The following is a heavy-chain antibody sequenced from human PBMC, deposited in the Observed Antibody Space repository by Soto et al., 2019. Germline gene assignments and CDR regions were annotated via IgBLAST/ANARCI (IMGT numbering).Heavy chain of an antibody. CDR3: ARWVEVSLDYFDS. CDR1: GGSMSNGYYY. D-gene: IGHD1-20*01. J-gene: IGHJ4*02. CDR2: IYHSGRT. Sequence: SETLSLTCTVSGGSMSNGYYYWSWVRQKPGKGLEWIGHIYHSGRTYYNPSLKSRVGILVDTSKNQFSLNLNSVTAADTAVYYCARWVEVSLDYFDSWGQGTPVTVSS. V-gene: IGHV4-31*03.